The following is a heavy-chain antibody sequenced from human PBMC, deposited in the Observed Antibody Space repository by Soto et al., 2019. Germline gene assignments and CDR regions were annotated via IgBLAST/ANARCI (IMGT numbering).Heavy chain of an antibody. D-gene: IGHD3-16*02. Sequence: GGSLRLSCAASGFTFSSYSMNWVRQAPGKGLEWVSSISSSSSYIYYADSVKGRFTISRDNAKNSLYLQMNSLRAEDTAVYYCARDPHSPQVTFGGVIVPWGQGTLVTVSS. CDR3: ARDPHSPQVTFGGVIVP. CDR2: ISSSSSYI. V-gene: IGHV3-21*01. J-gene: IGHJ5*02. CDR1: GFTFSSYS.